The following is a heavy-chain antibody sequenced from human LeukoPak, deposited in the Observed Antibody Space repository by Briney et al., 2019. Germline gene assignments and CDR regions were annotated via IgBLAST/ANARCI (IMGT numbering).Heavy chain of an antibody. CDR1: GYSFTDYY. Sequence: ASVKVSCKASGYSFTDYYIHWVRQAPGQGLEWMGWINANSGGTHYAQNFQGRVTMTRDTSSSTAYMELSGLRSDGTAVFYCARDVGGSSDSFNPWTPFDPWGQGTLVTVSS. D-gene: IGHD1-26*01. V-gene: IGHV1-2*02. CDR3: ARDVGGSSDSFNPWTPFDP. J-gene: IGHJ5*02. CDR2: INANSGGT.